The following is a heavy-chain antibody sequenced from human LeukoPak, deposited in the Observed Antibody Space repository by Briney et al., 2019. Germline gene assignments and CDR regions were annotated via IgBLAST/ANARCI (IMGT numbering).Heavy chain of an antibody. V-gene: IGHV3-15*01. Sequence: GGSLRLSCAASGFTFSNAWMSWVRQAPGKGLEWVGRIKSKTDGGTTDYAAPVKGRFTISRDDSKNTLYLQMNSLKTEDTAVYYCTTDHSSSWYVPFDYWGQGTLVTVSS. CDR1: GFTFSNAW. J-gene: IGHJ4*02. D-gene: IGHD6-13*01. CDR3: TTDHSSSWYVPFDY. CDR2: IKSKTDGGTT.